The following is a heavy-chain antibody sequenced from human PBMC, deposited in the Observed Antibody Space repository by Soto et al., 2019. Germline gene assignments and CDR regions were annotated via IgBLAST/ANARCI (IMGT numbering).Heavy chain of an antibody. CDR2: IYYSGST. D-gene: IGHD3-22*01. Sequence: SETLSLTCTVSGGSISSYYWSWIRQPPGKGLEWIGYIYYSGSTNYNPSLKSRVTISVDTSKNQFSLKLSSVTAADTAVYYCARGYYYDSSGYYPFDYWGQGTLVTVSS. J-gene: IGHJ4*02. V-gene: IGHV4-59*01. CDR1: GGSISSYY. CDR3: ARGYYYDSSGYYPFDY.